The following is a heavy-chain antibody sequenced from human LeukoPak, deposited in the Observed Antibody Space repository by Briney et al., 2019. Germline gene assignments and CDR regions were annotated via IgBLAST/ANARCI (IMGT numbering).Heavy chain of an antibody. D-gene: IGHD3-16*02. V-gene: IGHV1-2*02. CDR3: ARHNPIPRYDYVWGSYRDNAFDI. CDR2: INPNSGGT. CDR1: GYTFTGYY. Sequence: ASVKVSCKASGYTFTGYYMHWVRQAPGQGLEWMGWINPNSGGTNYAQKFQGRVTMTRDTSKNQFSLKLSSVTAADTAVYYCARHNPIPRYDYVWGSYRDNAFDIWGQGTMVTVSS. J-gene: IGHJ3*02.